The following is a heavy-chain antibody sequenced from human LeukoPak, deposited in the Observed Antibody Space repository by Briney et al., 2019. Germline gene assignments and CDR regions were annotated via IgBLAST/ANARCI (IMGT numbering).Heavy chain of an antibody. D-gene: IGHD2-2*01. CDR2: INHSGST. J-gene: IGHJ4*02. CDR1: GGSISSSNW. V-gene: IGHV4-4*02. CDR3: ASDCSSTSCYATSY. Sequence: SGTLSLTCAVSGGSISSSNWWSWVRQPPGKGLEWIGEINHSGSTNYNPSLKSRVTISVDTSKNQFSLKLSSVTAADTAVYYCASDCSSTSCYATSYWGQGTLVTVSS.